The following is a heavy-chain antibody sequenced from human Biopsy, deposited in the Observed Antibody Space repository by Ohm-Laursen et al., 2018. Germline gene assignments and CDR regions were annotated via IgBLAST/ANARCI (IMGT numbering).Heavy chain of an antibody. CDR3: ARGRRLPAAISSYYYAMDV. CDR1: GGSFSTYT. CDR2: IVPIFATA. D-gene: IGHD2-2*01. J-gene: IGHJ6*02. V-gene: IGHV1-69*06. Sequence: SSVKVSCKASGGSFSTYTISWVRQAPGQGLEWMGGIVPIFATANYAQMFQGRVTITADTSTSTAYMELSSLRSDDTAVYYCARGRRLPAAISSYYYAMDVWGQGTTVAVSS.